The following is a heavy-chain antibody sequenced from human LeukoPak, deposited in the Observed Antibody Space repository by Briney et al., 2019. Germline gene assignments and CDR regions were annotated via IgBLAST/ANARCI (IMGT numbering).Heavy chain of an antibody. V-gene: IGHV3-30*04. J-gene: IGHJ3*02. CDR2: ISYDGSTD. Sequence: RGSLRLSCAVSGFTFSSYGMNWVRQAPGKGLEWVAGISYDGSTDYYADAVKGRFTISRDNSKNTLYLQMNSLRAEDTAVYYCARGKGEYSGTDSFDIWGQGTMVTVSS. CDR3: ARGKGEYSGTDSFDI. D-gene: IGHD3-10*01. CDR1: GFTFSSYG.